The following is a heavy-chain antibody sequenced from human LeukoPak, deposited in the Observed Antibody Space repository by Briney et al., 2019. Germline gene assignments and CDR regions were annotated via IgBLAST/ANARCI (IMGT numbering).Heavy chain of an antibody. CDR2: IKSKIDGETT. CDR3: TTELGLSFGVRYFDH. D-gene: IGHD3-10*01. J-gene: IGHJ4*02. Sequence: GGSLRLSCAASGFTFSNAWMSWVRQAPGKGLEWVGHIKSKIDGETTGYAAPVNGRFTISRDDSKNMLYLQMRSLKTEDTAVYYCTTELGLSFGVRYFDHWGQGTSAAVSS. V-gene: IGHV3-15*01. CDR1: GFTFSNAW.